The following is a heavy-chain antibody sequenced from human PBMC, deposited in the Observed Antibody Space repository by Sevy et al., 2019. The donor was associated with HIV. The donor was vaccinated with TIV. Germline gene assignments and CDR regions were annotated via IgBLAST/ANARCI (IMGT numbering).Heavy chain of an antibody. J-gene: IGHJ4*02. V-gene: IGHV3-33*01. CDR1: GFTFSSYG. CDR2: IWYDGSNK. D-gene: IGHD6-6*01. Sequence: GGSLRLSCAASGFTFSSYGMHWVRQAPGKGLEWVAVIWYDGSNKYYADSVKGRFTISRDNSKNTLYLQMNSLRAEDTAVYYCARGVGWIAARPTSGPFDYWGQRTLVTVSS. CDR3: ARGVGWIAARPTSGPFDY.